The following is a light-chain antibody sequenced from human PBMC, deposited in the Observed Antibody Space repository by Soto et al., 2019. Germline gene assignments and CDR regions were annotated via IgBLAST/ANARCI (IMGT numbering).Light chain of an antibody. CDR1: QSIRSW. J-gene: IGKJ4*01. CDR3: QQANSFPLT. CDR2: DAY. V-gene: IGKV1-12*01. Sequence: DIQMIQSPSILSASVGDRVTITCRASQSIRSWLAWYQQKPGKAPKLLIYDAYSLESGVPSRFSGSGSGTDFTLTISSLQPEEFATYYCQQANSFPLTVGGGTKVDI.